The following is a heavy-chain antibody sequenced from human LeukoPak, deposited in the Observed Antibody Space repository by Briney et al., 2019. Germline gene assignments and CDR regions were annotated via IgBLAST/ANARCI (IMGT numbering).Heavy chain of an antibody. D-gene: IGHD2-21*02. Sequence: GASVTVSCKASGYTFTTYAIHWVRQAPGQSLEWMGWINAGNGNTKYSQRFQDRVTITRDTSASTAYMELSSLRSEDTAVYFCARSGGDSVDYWGQGTLVTVSS. CDR3: ARSGGDSVDY. J-gene: IGHJ4*02. V-gene: IGHV1-3*01. CDR1: GYTFTTYA. CDR2: INAGNGNT.